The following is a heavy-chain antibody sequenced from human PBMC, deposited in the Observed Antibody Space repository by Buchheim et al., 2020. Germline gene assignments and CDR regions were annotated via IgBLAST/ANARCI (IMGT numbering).Heavy chain of an antibody. V-gene: IGHV3-33*01. J-gene: IGHJ4*02. CDR2: IWYDGSNK. D-gene: IGHD2-2*01. CDR1: GFTFSSYG. Sequence: QVQLVESGGGVVQPGRSLRLSCAASGFTFSSYGMHWVRQAPGKGLEWVAVIWYDGSNKYYADSVKGRFTISRDNSKNTLYLQMNSLRAEDTAVYYCARDLESIVVVPAATGADYWGQGIL. CDR3: ARDLESIVVVPAATGADY.